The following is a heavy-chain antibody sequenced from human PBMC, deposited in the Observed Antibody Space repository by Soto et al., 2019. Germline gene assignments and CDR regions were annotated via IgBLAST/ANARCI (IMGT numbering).Heavy chain of an antibody. D-gene: IGHD6-13*01. CDR2: IYYSGST. CDR3: AREPYSSSWSPGENYYYYYGMDV. J-gene: IGHJ6*02. V-gene: IGHV4-61*01. CDR1: GGSVSSGSYY. Sequence: SETLSLTCTVSGGSVSSGSYYWSWIRQPPGKGLEWIGYIYYSGSTNYNPSLKSRVTISVDTSKNQFSLKLSSVTAADTAVYYCAREPYSSSWSPGENYYYYYGMDVWGQGTTVTVSS.